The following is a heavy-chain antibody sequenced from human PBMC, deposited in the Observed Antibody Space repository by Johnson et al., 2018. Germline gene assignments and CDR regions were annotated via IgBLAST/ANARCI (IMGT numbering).Heavy chain of an antibody. Sequence: QVQLVESGGGVVQPGRSLRLSCAASGFTFSSYGMHWVRQAPGKGLEWVAVISYDGNNKYYADSVKGRFTISRDNSKNQLYLKMHSMRAEDKAVYYWARDGIEGDYGGYDACDIWGQGTMVTVSS. CDR3: ARDGIEGDYGGYDACDI. CDR2: ISYDGNNK. D-gene: IGHD4-23*01. CDR1: GFTFSSYG. J-gene: IGHJ3*02. V-gene: IGHV3-30*03.